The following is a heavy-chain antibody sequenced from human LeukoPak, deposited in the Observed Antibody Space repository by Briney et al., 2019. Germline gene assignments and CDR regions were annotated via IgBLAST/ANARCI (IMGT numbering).Heavy chain of an antibody. CDR2: ISSDGGTD. V-gene: IGHV3-30*18. CDR1: GXTFSRYG. CDR3: TKEGAAGGKMQFCFDY. D-gene: IGHD4-23*01. Sequence: GRSLRLSCAASGXTFSRYGMHWVRQAPGKGLEWVVVISSDGGTDYYADSVQGRFTISRDNSKNTVYLQMKSLRPGDTAMYYCTKEGAAGGKMQFCFDYWGQGTLVTVSS. J-gene: IGHJ4*02.